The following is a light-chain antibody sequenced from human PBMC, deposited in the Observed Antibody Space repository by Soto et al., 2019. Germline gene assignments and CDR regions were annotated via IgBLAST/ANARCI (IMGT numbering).Light chain of an antibody. CDR2: GAS. CDR3: QQYNTWPPWT. V-gene: IGKV3D-15*01. Sequence: VMTQSPVTLSLSPGERATLSCRASQNVNTNLAWYQQKPGQAPRLLISGASIRATGIPARFSGSGSGTEFTLTIASLQSEDFAVYYCQQYNTWPPWTFGQGTKVDIK. J-gene: IGKJ1*01. CDR1: QNVNTN.